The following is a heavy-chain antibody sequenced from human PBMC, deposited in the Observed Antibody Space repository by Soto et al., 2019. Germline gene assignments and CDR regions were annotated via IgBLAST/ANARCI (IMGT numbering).Heavy chain of an antibody. D-gene: IGHD3-22*01. J-gene: IGHJ4*02. CDR3: TTIPTYYYDTCHIDY. CDR2: IKSKTDGGTT. CDR1: GFTFSNAW. V-gene: IGHV3-15*07. Sequence: EVPLVESGGGLVKPGGSLRLSCAASGFTFSNAWMNWVRQAPGKGLEWVGRIKSKTDGGTTDYAAPVKGRFTISRDDSKNTVYLQMNSLKTEDTAVYYCTTIPTYYYDTCHIDYWGQGTLVTVSS.